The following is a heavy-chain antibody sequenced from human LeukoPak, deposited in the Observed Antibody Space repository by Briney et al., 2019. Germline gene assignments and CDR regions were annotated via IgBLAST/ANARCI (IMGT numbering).Heavy chain of an antibody. CDR3: ARLSGSPHPPFDY. J-gene: IGHJ4*02. CDR2: IYYSGST. D-gene: IGHD1-26*01. CDR1: GGSISSYY. V-gene: IGHV4-59*08. Sequence: SETLSLTCTVSGGSISSYYWSWIRQPPGKRLEWIGYIYYSGSTYYNPSLKSRVTISVDTSKNQFSPKLTSVTAADTAVYYCARLSGSPHPPFDYWGQGTLVTVFS.